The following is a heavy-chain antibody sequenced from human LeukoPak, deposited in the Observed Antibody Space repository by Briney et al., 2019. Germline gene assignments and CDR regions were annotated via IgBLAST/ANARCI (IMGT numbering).Heavy chain of an antibody. CDR2: INHSGST. CDR3: ARDRMVRGVIYFDY. Sequence: SETLSLTCAVYGGSFSGYYWSWIRQPPGKGLEWIGEINHSGSTNYNPSLKSRVTMSVDTSKNQFSLKLSSVTAADTAVYYCARDRMVRGVIYFDYWGQGTLVTVSS. D-gene: IGHD3-10*01. CDR1: GGSFSGYY. J-gene: IGHJ4*02. V-gene: IGHV4-34*01.